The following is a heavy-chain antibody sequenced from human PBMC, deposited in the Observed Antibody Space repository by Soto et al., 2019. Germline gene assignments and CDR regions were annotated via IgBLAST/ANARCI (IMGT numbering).Heavy chain of an antibody. CDR2: IYPGDSDT. D-gene: IGHD3-10*01. CDR1: GYSFTSYW. J-gene: IGHJ6*02. V-gene: IGHV5-51*01. CDR3: ARATMVRSYYYYGMDV. Sequence: GESLKISCKGPGYSFTSYWIGWVRQMPGKGLEWMGIIYPGDSDTRYSPSFQGQVTISADKSISTAYLQWGSLKASDTAMYYCARATMVRSYYYYGMDVWGQGTTVTVSS.